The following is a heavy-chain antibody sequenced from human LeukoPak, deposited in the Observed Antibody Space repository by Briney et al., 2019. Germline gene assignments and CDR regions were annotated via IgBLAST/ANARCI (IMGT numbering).Heavy chain of an antibody. D-gene: IGHD6-19*01. CDR1: WFNVSGNY. CDR2: IYTGGGT. Sequence: GGSLRLSCAASWFNVSGNYMSWVRQAPRKGLDWVSVIYTGGGTDCVDLVKGRFTISRDNSKNTLYLQMNSLRTEDTAVYYCARARQWLGVFDPWGQGTLVTVSS. CDR3: ARARQWLGVFDP. V-gene: IGHV3-53*01. J-gene: IGHJ5*02.